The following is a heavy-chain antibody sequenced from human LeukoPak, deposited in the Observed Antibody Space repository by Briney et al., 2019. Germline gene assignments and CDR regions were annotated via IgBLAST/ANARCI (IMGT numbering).Heavy chain of an antibody. D-gene: IGHD6-19*01. V-gene: IGHV4-39*07. J-gene: IGHJ3*02. Sequence: SETLSLTCTVSSGSISTSNYYWGWVRQPPGKGLEWIGEIYHSGSTNYNPSLKSRVTISVDTSKNQFSLKLSSVTAADTAVYYCARGRVRYSSGWWNRNAFDIWGQGTMVTVSS. CDR1: SGSISTSNYY. CDR2: IYHSGST. CDR3: ARGRVRYSSGWWNRNAFDI.